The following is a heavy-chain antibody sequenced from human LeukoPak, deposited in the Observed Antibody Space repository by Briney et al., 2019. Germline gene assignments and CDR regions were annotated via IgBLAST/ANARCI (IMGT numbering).Heavy chain of an antibody. D-gene: IGHD6-13*01. J-gene: IGHJ4*02. CDR2: MYPGDSDT. CDR1: GYSFTTYW. CDR3: ARRIAGAGSDY. V-gene: IGHV5-51*01. Sequence: GESLKISCKGSGYSFTTYWIGWVRQMPGKGLEWMGIMYPGDSDTRYSPSFEGQVTISADMSIRTAYLQWSSLKASDTAMYYCARRIAGAGSDYWGQGTLVTVSS.